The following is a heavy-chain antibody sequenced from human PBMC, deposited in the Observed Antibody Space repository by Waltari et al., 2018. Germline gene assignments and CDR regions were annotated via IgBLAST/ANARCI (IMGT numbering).Heavy chain of an antibody. CDR2: ITSSSSYI. CDR1: GFTFSSYT. V-gene: IGHV3-21*01. Sequence: EVKLVESGGGLVKPGGSLRLSCVASGFTFSSYTMNWVRQAPGKGLEWVSSITSSSSYIYYADSVKGRFTISGDNAKNSLYLQMNSLRGEDTAVYYCARFKCGGDCYSKDWGQGTLVTVSS. J-gene: IGHJ4*02. D-gene: IGHD2-21*02. CDR3: ARFKCGGDCYSKD.